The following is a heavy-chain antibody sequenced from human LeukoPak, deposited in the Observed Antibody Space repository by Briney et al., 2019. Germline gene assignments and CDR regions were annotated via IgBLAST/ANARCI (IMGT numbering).Heavy chain of an antibody. CDR2: ISSGSSTI. J-gene: IGHJ6*02. CDR3: ARDSSGMDV. V-gene: IGHV3-48*02. Sequence: GGSLRLSCAASGFTFNAFGMNWVRQAPGKGLEWVSYISSGSSTIYYADSVKGRFTISRDNAKNSLYLQMNSLRDEDTAVYYCARDSSGMDVWGQGTTVTASS. CDR1: GFTFNAFG.